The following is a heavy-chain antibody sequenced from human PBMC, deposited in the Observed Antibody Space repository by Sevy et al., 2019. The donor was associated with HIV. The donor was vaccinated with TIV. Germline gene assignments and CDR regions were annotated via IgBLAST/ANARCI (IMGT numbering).Heavy chain of an antibody. V-gene: IGHV3-15*01. D-gene: IGHD3-22*01. J-gene: IGHJ4*01. Sequence: GGSLRLSCAASGFTFSNAWMTWVRQAPGKGLEWLGRIYSKADGGSIEYAAPVKGRFTISRDDSKRMLYLQMSGLKTEDTAVYYCTTDPLHYFDRSGSTLFDYWGQGTLVTVSS. CDR1: GFTFSNAW. CDR2: IYSKADGGSI. CDR3: TTDPLHYFDRSGSTLFDY.